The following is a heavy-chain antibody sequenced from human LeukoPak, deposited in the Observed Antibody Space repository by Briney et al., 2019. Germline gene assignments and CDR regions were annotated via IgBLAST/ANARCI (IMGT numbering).Heavy chain of an antibody. V-gene: IGHV4-34*01. Sequence: PSETLSLTCAVYGGSFSGYYGSWIRQPPGKGLEWIGEINHSGSTNYNPSLKSRVTISVDTSKNQFSLKLSSVTAADTAVYYCASWPTGDYPSCFDYWGQGTLVTVSS. CDR2: INHSGST. J-gene: IGHJ4*02. CDR1: GGSFSGYY. D-gene: IGHD4-17*01. CDR3: ASWPTGDYPSCFDY.